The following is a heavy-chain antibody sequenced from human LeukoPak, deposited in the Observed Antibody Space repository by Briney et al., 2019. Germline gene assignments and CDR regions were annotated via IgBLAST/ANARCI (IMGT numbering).Heavy chain of an antibody. CDR1: GFTFSSYG. J-gene: IGHJ3*02. CDR3: AKDGGPGRVLNDAFDI. CDR2: ISYDGSNT. V-gene: IGHV3-30*18. D-gene: IGHD2-15*01. Sequence: AGGSLRLSCAASGFTFSSYGMHWVRQAPGKGLEWVAVISYDGSNTYYADSVKGRFTISRDNSKNTLYLQMNSLRAEDTAVYYCAKDGGPGRVLNDAFDIWGQGTMVTVSS.